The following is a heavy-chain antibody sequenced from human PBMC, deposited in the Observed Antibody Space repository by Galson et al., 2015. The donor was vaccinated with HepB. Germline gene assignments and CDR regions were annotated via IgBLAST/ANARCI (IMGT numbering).Heavy chain of an antibody. J-gene: IGHJ4*02. Sequence: SVKVSCKASGYTFTSYAMHWVRQAPGQRLEWMGWINAGNGNTKYSQKFQGRVTITRDTSASTAYMELSSLRSEDTAVYYCAREGVTVTTYYFDYWGQGTLVTVSS. CDR2: INAGNGNT. D-gene: IGHD4-17*01. CDR1: GYTFTSYA. CDR3: AREGVTVTTYYFDY. V-gene: IGHV1-3*01.